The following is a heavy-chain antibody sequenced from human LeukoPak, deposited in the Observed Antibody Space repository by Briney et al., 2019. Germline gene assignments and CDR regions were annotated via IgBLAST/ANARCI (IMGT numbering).Heavy chain of an antibody. CDR2: ISSSSSYI. CDR3: ARSYYDILTGYSLDFDY. D-gene: IGHD3-9*01. V-gene: IGHV3-21*01. CDR1: GFTFSSYS. J-gene: IGHJ4*02. Sequence: GGSLRLSCAASGFTFSSYSMNWVRQAPGKGLEWVSSISSSSSYIYYADSVKGRFTISRDNAKNSLYLQMNSLRAEDTAVYYCARSYYDILTGYSLDFDYWGQGTLVTVSS.